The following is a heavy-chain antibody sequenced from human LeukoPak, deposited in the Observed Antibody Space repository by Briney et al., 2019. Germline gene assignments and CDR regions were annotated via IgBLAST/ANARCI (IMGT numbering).Heavy chain of an antibody. D-gene: IGHD2-2*01. CDR3: ARGLVEVVVPAAMFLGSSDYFDY. J-gene: IGHJ4*02. CDR1: GGSFSGYY. V-gene: IGHV4-34*01. CDR2: INHSGST. Sequence: SETLSLTCAVYGGSFSGYYWSWIRQPPRKGLEWIGEINHSGSTNYNPSLKSRVTISVDTSKNQFSLNLSSVTAADTAVYYCARGLVEVVVPAAMFLGSSDYFDYWGQGTLVTVSS.